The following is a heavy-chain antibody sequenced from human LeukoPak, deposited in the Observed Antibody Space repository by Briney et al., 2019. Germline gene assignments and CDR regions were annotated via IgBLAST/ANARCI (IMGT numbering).Heavy chain of an antibody. J-gene: IGHJ4*02. V-gene: IGHV3-53*01. CDR3: TRSGYRHPYHFDS. Sequence: GGSLRLSCAASGFTFDDYGMSWVRQAPGKGPEWVSVLYTGGGTDYADSVKGRFTMSRDNSKNTLSLQMTSLRAEDTATYYCTRSGYRHPYHFDSWGLGTLVTVSS. D-gene: IGHD3-22*01. CDR1: GFTFDDYG. CDR2: LYTGGGT.